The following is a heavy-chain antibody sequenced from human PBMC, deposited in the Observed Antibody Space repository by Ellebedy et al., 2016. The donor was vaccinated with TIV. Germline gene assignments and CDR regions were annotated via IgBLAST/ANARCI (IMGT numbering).Heavy chain of an antibody. V-gene: IGHV1-69*02. CDR1: GGTFSSYP. CDR2: IIPILGIA. Sequence: AASVKVSCKASGGTFSSYPISWVRQAPGQGLEWMGRIIPILGIANYAQRFQGRVTITADKSTSTAYMELRSLRSEDKDVYYCAAGNDGGWFDPWGQGTRVTVSS. CDR3: AAGNDGGWFDP. J-gene: IGHJ5*02. D-gene: IGHD1-1*01.